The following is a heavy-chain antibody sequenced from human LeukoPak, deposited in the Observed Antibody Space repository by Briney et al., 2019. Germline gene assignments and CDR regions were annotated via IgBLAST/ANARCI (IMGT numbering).Heavy chain of an antibody. CDR3: AREYSGSPNAFDI. D-gene: IGHD1-26*01. V-gene: IGHV1-69*13. CDR2: IIPIFGTA. CDR1: GGTFSSYA. J-gene: IGHJ3*02. Sequence: SVKVSCKAPGGTFSSYAISWVRQAPGQGLEWMGGIIPIFGTANYAQKFQGRVTITADESTSTAYMELSSLRSEDTAVYYCAREYSGSPNAFDIWGQGTMVTVSS.